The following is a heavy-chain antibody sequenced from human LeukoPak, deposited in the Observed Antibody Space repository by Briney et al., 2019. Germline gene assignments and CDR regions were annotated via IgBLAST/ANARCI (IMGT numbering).Heavy chain of an antibody. CDR2: ISAYNGDT. CDR3: ARGGSYRSERVDY. CDR1: GYTFINYG. V-gene: IGHV1-18*01. J-gene: IGHJ4*02. D-gene: IGHD1-26*01. Sequence: ASVKVSCKASGYTFINYGITWVRQAPGQGLEWMGWISAYNGDTKNPQKFQGRVTMTTDTSTTTVYMELRRLRSDDTAVYYCARGGSYRSERVDYWGQGTLVTVSS.